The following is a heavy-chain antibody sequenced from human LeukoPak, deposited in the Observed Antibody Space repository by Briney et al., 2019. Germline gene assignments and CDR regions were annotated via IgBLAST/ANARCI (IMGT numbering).Heavy chain of an antibody. CDR2: INHSGST. D-gene: IGHD3-10*01. Sequence: SEXLSLTCAVYGGSFSGYYWSWIRQPPGKGLEWIGEINHSGSTNYNPSLTSRGTISVDTSKNQFSLKLSSVTAADTAVYYCATGGFMVRGVLDYWGQGTLVTVSS. J-gene: IGHJ4*02. CDR3: ATGGFMVRGVLDY. CDR1: GGSFSGYY. V-gene: IGHV4-34*01.